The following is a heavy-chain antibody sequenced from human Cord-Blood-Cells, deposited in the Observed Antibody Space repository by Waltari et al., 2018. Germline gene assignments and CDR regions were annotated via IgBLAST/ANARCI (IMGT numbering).Heavy chain of an antibody. J-gene: IGHJ4*02. CDR3: ARCSPFSSSWYFDY. CDR1: GGSISSSSYY. D-gene: IGHD6-13*01. V-gene: IGHV4-39*07. CDR2: IYYSGST. Sequence: QLQLQESGPGLVKPSETLSLTCTVSGGSISSSSYYWGWIRQPPGEGLEWIGSIYYSGSTYYNPSLKSRVTISVDTSKNQFSLKLSSVTAADTAVYYCARCSPFSSSWYFDYWGQGTLVTVSS.